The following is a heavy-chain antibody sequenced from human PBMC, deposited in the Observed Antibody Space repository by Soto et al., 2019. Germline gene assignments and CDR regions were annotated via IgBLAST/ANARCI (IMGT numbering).Heavy chain of an antibody. D-gene: IGHD3-16*01. CDR3: ARAGGLGYYYYYYGMDV. V-gene: IGHV1-3*01. CDR1: GYTFTSYA. Sequence: ASVKVSCKASGYTFTSYAMHWGRQAPGQRLEWMGWINAGNGNTKYSQKFQGRVTITRDTSASAAYMELSSLRSEDTAVYYCARAGGLGYYYYYYGMDVWGQGTTVTVSS. J-gene: IGHJ6*02. CDR2: INAGNGNT.